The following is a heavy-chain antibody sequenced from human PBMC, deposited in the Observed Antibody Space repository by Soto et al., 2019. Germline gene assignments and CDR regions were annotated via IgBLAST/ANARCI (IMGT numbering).Heavy chain of an antibody. Sequence: GGSLRLSCAASGFTFSSYAMSWVRQAPGKGLEWVSAISGSGGSTYYADSVKGRFTISRDNSKNTLYLQMNSLRAEDTAVYYCAKVFSSFPSYYYYMDVWGKGTTVTVSS. D-gene: IGHD6-6*01. J-gene: IGHJ6*03. CDR2: ISGSGGST. CDR1: GFTFSSYA. V-gene: IGHV3-23*01. CDR3: AKVFSSFPSYYYYMDV.